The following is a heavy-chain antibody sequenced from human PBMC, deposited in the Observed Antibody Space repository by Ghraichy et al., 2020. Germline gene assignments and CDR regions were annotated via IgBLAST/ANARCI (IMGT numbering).Heavy chain of an antibody. D-gene: IGHD2-8*02. Sequence: AGSLRLSCAASGFTSNYYWMSWVRQAPGKGLEWVANINHDGSQKYYVDSVMGRFTMSRDNVKNSLYLQMNSLRAEDTAVYYCARAGGPGTVDYWGQGTLVTVSS. CDR3: ARAGGPGTVDY. CDR2: INHDGSQK. J-gene: IGHJ4*02. V-gene: IGHV3-7*03. CDR1: GFTSNYYW.